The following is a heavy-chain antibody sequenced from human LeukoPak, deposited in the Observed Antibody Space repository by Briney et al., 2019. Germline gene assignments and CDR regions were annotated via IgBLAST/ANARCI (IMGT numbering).Heavy chain of an antibody. Sequence: GGSLRLSCAASGFTFSSYAMHWVRQAPGKGLEWVAVISYDGSNKYYADSVKGRFTISRDNSKNTLYLQMNSLRAEDTAVYYCARVRIGGWFTDYWGQGTLVTVSS. V-gene: IGHV3-30-3*01. CDR3: ARVRIGGWFTDY. J-gene: IGHJ4*02. CDR1: GFTFSSYA. D-gene: IGHD3-10*01. CDR2: ISYDGSNK.